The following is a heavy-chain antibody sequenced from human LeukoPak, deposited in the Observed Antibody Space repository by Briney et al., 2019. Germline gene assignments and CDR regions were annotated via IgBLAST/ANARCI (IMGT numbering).Heavy chain of an antibody. V-gene: IGHV3-30-3*01. D-gene: IGHD3-10*01. CDR2: ISYDGSNK. J-gene: IGHJ4*02. Sequence: GGSLRLSCAASGFTFSSYAMHWVRQAPGKGLEWVAVISYDGSNKYYADSVKGRFTISRDNAKNSLYLQMNSLRAEDTAVYYCARDRRGGTPYYFDYWGQGTLVTVSS. CDR1: GFTFSSYA. CDR3: ARDRRGGTPYYFDY.